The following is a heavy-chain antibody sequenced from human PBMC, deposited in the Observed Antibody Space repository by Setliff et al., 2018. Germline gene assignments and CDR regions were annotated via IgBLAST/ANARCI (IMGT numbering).Heavy chain of an antibody. CDR3: ARDYQGGWFAP. V-gene: IGHV4-4*07. CDR2: IYTSGSN. Sequence: SETLSLTCTVSGGSISSYYWSWIRQPAGKGLEWIGRIYTSGSNNSNPSLKSRLTMSVDTAKNQFSLKLTSVTAADTAVYYCARDYQGGWFAPWGQGIMVTVSS. D-gene: IGHD3-16*01. CDR1: GGSISSYY. J-gene: IGHJ5*02.